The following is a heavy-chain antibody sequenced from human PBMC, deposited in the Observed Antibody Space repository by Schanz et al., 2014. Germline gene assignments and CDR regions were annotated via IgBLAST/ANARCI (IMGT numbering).Heavy chain of an antibody. CDR1: GFTFSSYT. D-gene: IGHD2-2*01. Sequence: EMQLLESGGGLAQPGGPMRLSCAASGFTFSSYTMTWIRQAPGKGLEWVSDNSDSEDSTHYADSVKGRFTISRDNAKISLYRQMNSVTAEDTAACYCAKAAPAATDLDSWGLGTLVTVSS. V-gene: IGHV3-23*01. CDR2: NSDSEDST. CDR3: AKAAPAATDLDS. J-gene: IGHJ4*02.